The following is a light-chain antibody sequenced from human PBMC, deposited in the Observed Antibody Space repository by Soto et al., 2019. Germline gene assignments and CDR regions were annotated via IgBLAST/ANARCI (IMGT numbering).Light chain of an antibody. CDR1: QGISSW. CDR3: QQSHSIPGA. CDR2: AAS. Sequence: DIQMTQSPSSVSASVGDRVTNTCRASQGISSWLAWYQQKPGKAPKLLIYAASSLQSGVPSRFSGSGSGTDFSLTINGLQPEDLATYYCQQSHSIPGAFGQGTKVDIK. V-gene: IGKV1D-12*01. J-gene: IGKJ1*01.